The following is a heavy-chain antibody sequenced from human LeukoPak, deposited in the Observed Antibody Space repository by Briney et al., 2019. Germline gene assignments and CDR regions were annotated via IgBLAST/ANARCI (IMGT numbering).Heavy chain of an antibody. CDR2: IYYSGST. CDR3: ARQNYYGSGRLVF. J-gene: IGHJ4*02. D-gene: IGHD3-10*01. V-gene: IGHV4-59*08. CDR1: GGSISSYY. Sequence: PSETLSLTCTVSGGSISSYYWSWIRQPPGKGLEWIGYIYYSGSTNYNPSLKSRVTISVDTSKNQISLKLSSVTAADTAVYYCARQNYYGSGRLVFGGQGTLVTVSS.